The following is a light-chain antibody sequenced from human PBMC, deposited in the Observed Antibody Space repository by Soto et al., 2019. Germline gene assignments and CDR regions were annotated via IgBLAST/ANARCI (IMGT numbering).Light chain of an antibody. J-gene: IGLJ1*01. CDR1: SCDVGGYNY. Sequence: QSVLTQPASVSGSPGQSITIACTGTSCDVGGYNYVSWYQQYPGKAPRLVISDVSNRPSGVSNRFSGSKSGNSASLTISGLQAEDEADYYCSSYTSSSTYVFGTGTKVTVL. V-gene: IGLV2-14*01. CDR3: SSYTSSSTYV. CDR2: DVS.